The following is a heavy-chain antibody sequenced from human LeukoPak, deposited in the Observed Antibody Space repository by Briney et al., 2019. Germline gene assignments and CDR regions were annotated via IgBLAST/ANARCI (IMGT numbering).Heavy chain of an antibody. CDR2: ISAYNGNT. D-gene: IGHD2-15*01. CDR3: ARYERGYCSAGSCYSTDY. V-gene: IGHV1-18*01. CDR1: GYTFTSYG. Sequence: ASVKVSCKASGYTFTSYGISWVRQAPGQGLEWMGWISAYNGNTNYAQKLQGRVTMTTDTSTSTAYMELRSLRSDDTAVYYCARYERGYCSAGSCYSTDYWGPGTLVTVSS. J-gene: IGHJ4*02.